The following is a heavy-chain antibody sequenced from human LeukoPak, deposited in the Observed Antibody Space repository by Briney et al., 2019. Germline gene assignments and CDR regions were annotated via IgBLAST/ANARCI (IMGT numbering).Heavy chain of an antibody. J-gene: IGHJ4*02. CDR1: GFTVSSNY. Sequence: PGGSLRLSCAASGFTVSSNYMSWVRQAPGKGLEWVSVIYSGGTTYYADSVKGRFTISRDNSKNTLYLQMNSLRAEDTAVYYCAKAGDREWLRLAALDYWGQGTLVTVSS. CDR3: AKAGDREWLRLAALDY. CDR2: IYSGGTT. V-gene: IGHV3-66*01. D-gene: IGHD5-12*01.